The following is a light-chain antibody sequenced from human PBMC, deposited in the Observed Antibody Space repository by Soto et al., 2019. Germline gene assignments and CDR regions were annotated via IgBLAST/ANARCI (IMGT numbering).Light chain of an antibody. CDR2: GAS. V-gene: IGKV3-15*01. CDR3: QQHNNWPPLT. CDR1: KSVSSS. Sequence: EIVMTQSPATLSVSPGERATLSCRASKSVSSSLAWYQQKPGQAPRLLIYGASTRATGIPARFSGSGSGTEFTLTISSLQSEDFAVYYCQQHNNWPPLTFGGGTKVEI. J-gene: IGKJ4*01.